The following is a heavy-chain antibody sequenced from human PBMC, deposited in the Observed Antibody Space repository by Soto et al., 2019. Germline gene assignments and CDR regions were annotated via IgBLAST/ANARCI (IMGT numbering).Heavy chain of an antibody. J-gene: IGHJ3*02. D-gene: IGHD4-4*01. CDR1: GGTFSSYA. V-gene: IGHV1-69*06. Sequence: SVKVSCKASGGTFSSYAISWVRQAPGRGLEWMGGIIPIFGTANYAQKFQGRVTITADKSTSTAYMELSSLRSEDTAVYYCARRYNVDYIDAFDIWGQGTMVTVSS. CDR3: ARRYNVDYIDAFDI. CDR2: IIPIFGTA.